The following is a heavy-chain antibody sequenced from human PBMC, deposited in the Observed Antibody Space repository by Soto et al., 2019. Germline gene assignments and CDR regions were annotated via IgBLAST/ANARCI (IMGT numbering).Heavy chain of an antibody. CDR3: ARDRYYYGSGSYPLTPPNWFDP. CDR2: INHNSGGT. CDR1: GYTFTGYY. Sequence: ASVKVSCKASGYTFTGYYMHWVRQAPGQGLEWMGWINHNSGGTNYAQKFQGRVTMTRDTSISTAYMELSRLRSDDTAVYYCARDRYYYGSGSYPLTPPNWFDPWGQGTLVTVSS. V-gene: IGHV1-2*02. D-gene: IGHD3-10*01. J-gene: IGHJ5*02.